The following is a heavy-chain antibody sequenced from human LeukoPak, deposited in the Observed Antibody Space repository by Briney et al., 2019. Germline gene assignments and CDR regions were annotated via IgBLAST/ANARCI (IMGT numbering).Heavy chain of an antibody. CDR3: ANTFNFDY. CDR1: GLTFSSYA. V-gene: IGHV3-23*01. CDR2: ISGNGANT. Sequence: GGSLRLSCAASGLTFSSYAMSWVRQAPGKGLEWVSGISGNGANTYYADSVKGRFTISGDNSKNTLYLQMNSLRAEDTAVYYCANTFNFDYWGQGTLVTVSS. J-gene: IGHJ4*02.